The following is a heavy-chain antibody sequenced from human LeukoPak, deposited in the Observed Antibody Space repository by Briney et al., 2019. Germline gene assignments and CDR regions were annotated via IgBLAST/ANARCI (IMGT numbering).Heavy chain of an antibody. Sequence: SETLSLTCAVYGGSFSGYYWSWIRQPPGKGLEWIGETNHSGSTNYNPSLKSRVTISVDTSKNQFSLKLSSVTAADTAVYYCARGQSQPNYSNYEFDYWGQGTLVTVSS. CDR3: ARGQSQPNYSNYEFDY. CDR1: GGSFSGYY. CDR2: TNHSGST. J-gene: IGHJ4*02. D-gene: IGHD4-11*01. V-gene: IGHV4-34*01.